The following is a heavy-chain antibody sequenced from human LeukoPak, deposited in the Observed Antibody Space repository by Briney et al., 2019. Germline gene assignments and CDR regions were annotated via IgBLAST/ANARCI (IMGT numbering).Heavy chain of an antibody. D-gene: IGHD2-8*01. CDR1: GFTFSSYA. J-gene: IGHJ4*02. Sequence: GGSLRLSCAASGFTFSSYAMHWVRQAPGKGLEWVAVISYDGSNKYYADSVKGRFTISRDNSKNTLYLQMNSLRAEDTAVYYCAREDFSSQDGVFDYWGRGTLVTVSS. V-gene: IGHV3-30*04. CDR3: AREDFSSQDGVFDY. CDR2: ISYDGSNK.